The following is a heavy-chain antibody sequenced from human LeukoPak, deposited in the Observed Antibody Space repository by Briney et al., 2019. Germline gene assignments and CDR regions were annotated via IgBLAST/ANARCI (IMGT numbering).Heavy chain of an antibody. CDR1: GYTFTNYG. Sequence: ASVKVSCKASGYTFTNYGINWVRQAPGQGLEWMGWINAKKGNTNYAQKFQGRVTITADKSTSTAYMELSSLRSEDTAVYYCARDSLNYYDSSGYYYFDYWGQGTLVTVSS. CDR3: ARDSLNYYDSSGYYYFDY. CDR2: INAKKGNT. J-gene: IGHJ4*02. V-gene: IGHV1-18*01. D-gene: IGHD3-22*01.